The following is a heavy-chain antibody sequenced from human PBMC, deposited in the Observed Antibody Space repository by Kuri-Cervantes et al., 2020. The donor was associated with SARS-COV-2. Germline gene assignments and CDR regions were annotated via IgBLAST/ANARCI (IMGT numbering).Heavy chain of an antibody. Sequence: GGSLRLSCAASGFTFSSYSMNWVRQAPGKGLEWVSYISSSSSTIYYADSVKGRFTISRDNAKNSLYLQMNSLRAEDTAVYYCAKDLGFGELLSGVVNDYWGQGTLVTVSS. J-gene: IGHJ4*02. CDR1: GFTFSSYS. CDR2: ISSSSSTI. CDR3: AKDLGFGELLSGVVNDY. D-gene: IGHD3-10*01. V-gene: IGHV3-48*01.